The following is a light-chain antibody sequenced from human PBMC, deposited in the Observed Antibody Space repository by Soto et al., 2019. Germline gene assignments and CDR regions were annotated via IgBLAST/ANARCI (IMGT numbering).Light chain of an antibody. CDR1: ERIYSAY. CDR3: QQYGNSPIT. Sequence: DIVLTPPPGPLPLSRGARPPLSCRASERIYSAYLGWYQQKPGQAPRLLIYGTSSRATGIPDRFSGSGSGTDFTLTISRLEPEDFAVYYCQQYGNSPITFGQGTRLEI. CDR2: GTS. V-gene: IGKV3-20*01. J-gene: IGKJ5*01.